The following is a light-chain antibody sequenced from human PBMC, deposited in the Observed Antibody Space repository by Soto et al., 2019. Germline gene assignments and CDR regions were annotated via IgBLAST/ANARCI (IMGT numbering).Light chain of an antibody. V-gene: IGKV1-39*01. J-gene: IGKJ4*01. CDR3: KQSYSTPLT. Sequence: DIQMPQSPSSLSASVGDRVTITCRASQSISSYLNWYQQKPGKAPKLLIYAASSLQSGVPSRFSGSGSGTDLTLTISSLQPEDCVTYYWKQSYSTPLTFGGGTKVEIK. CDR2: AAS. CDR1: QSISSY.